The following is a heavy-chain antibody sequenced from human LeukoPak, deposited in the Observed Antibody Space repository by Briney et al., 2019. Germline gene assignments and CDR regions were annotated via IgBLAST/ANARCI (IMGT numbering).Heavy chain of an antibody. CDR2: ISYDGSNK. CDR1: GFAFSSYG. V-gene: IGHV3-30*18. J-gene: IGHJ4*02. D-gene: IGHD2-15*01. CDR3: AKDLLAY. Sequence: GGSLRLSCAASGFAFSSYGMHWVRQAPGKRLEWVAVISYDGSNKYYADSVKGRFTISRDNSKNTLYLQMTSLRAEDTAGYYCAKDLLAYWGQGTLVTVSS.